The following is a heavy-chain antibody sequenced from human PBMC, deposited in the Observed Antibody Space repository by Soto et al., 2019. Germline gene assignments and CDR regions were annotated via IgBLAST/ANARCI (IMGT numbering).Heavy chain of an antibody. V-gene: IGHV4-31*03. D-gene: IGHD2-15*01. CDR1: GGSISSGGYY. CDR2: IYYSGST. CDR3: AREVVGELDAFDS. J-gene: IGHJ3*02. Sequence: SETLSLTCTVSGGSISSGGYYWSWIRQHPGKGLEWIGYIYYSGSTYYNPSLKSRVTISVDTSKNQFSLKLSSVTAADTAVYYCAREVVGELDAFDSWGQGTMVTVSS.